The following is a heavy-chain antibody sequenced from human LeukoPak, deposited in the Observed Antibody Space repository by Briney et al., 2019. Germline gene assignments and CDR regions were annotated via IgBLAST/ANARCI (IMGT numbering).Heavy chain of an antibody. J-gene: IGHJ4*02. CDR3: VREAAATLFDY. CDR2: ISSSSRDI. V-gene: IGHV3-21*01. CDR1: GFTFSSYT. Sequence: GGSLRLSCAASGFTFSSYTMNWVRQAPGKGLEWVAAISSSSRDIFYADSVKGRFSISRDDTQNSLSLRMNSLRAEDTAVYYCVREAAATLFDYWGQGTLVTVSS. D-gene: IGHD1-26*01.